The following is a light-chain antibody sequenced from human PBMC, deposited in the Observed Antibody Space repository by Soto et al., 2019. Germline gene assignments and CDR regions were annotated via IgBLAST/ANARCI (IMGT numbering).Light chain of an antibody. V-gene: IGKV3-15*01. CDR1: QSVSSN. CDR2: GAS. CDR3: QQYNNWPPERT. J-gene: IGKJ1*01. Sequence: ENVLTQSPATLSLSPGEGATLSCRASQSVSSNLDWYQQKPGQAPRLLIYGASTRATGIPARSRGTGSGTEFTLTISSLPSEDFAVYYCQQYNNWPPERTFGQGSQV.